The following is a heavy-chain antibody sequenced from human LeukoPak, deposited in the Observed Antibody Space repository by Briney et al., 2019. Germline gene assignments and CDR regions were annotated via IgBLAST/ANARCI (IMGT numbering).Heavy chain of an antibody. Sequence: ASVKVSCQVSGYTLTELSMHWVRQAPGKGLEWMGGFDPEDGETIYAQKFQGRVTMTEDTSTDTAYMELSSLRSEDTAVYYCATPGLWSGSDDAFDIWGQGTMVTVSS. D-gene: IGHD3-3*01. J-gene: IGHJ3*02. CDR3: ATPGLWSGSDDAFDI. V-gene: IGHV1-24*01. CDR2: FDPEDGET. CDR1: GYTLTELS.